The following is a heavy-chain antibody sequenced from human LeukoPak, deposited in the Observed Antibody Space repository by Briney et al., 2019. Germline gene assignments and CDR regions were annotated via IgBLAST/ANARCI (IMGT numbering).Heavy chain of an antibody. CDR1: GFTFSSYG. J-gene: IGHJ5*02. CDR2: ISSNGGST. D-gene: IGHD3-10*01. V-gene: IGHV3-64*01. CDR3: ARDGTTMVRGVIIPSWFDP. Sequence: GGSLRLSCAASGFTFSSYGMHWVRQASGKGLEYVSAISSNGGSTYYANSVKGRFTISRDNSKNTLYLQMGSLRAEDMAVYYCARDGTTMVRGVIIPSWFDPWGQGTLVTVSS.